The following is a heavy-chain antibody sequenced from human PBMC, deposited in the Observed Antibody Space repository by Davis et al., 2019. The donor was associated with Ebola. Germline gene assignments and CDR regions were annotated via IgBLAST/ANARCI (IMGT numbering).Heavy chain of an antibody. CDR2: ISAYNGDT. CDR3: AGADYGDYGLVGDV. D-gene: IGHD4-17*01. V-gene: IGHV1-18*01. J-gene: IGHJ6*02. CDR1: GYTFTDFA. Sequence: ASVKVSCKASGYTFTDFAFSWVRQAPGQGLEWVGWISAYNGDTNYVQRLHGRVPMTTDTSTSTAYMELRSLRSDDTAVYYCAGADYGDYGLVGDVWGQGTTVTVSS.